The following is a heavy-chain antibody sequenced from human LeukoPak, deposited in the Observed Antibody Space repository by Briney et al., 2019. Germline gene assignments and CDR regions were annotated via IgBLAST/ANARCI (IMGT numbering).Heavy chain of an antibody. CDR2: FDPEDGET. Sequence: GASVKVSCKVSGYTLTGLSMHWVRQAPGKGLEWMGGFDPEDGETIYAQKFQGRVTMTTDTSTSTAYMELRSLRSDDTAVYYCARGSGLIDYWGQGTLVTVSS. CDR3: ARGSGLIDY. CDR1: GYTLTGLS. J-gene: IGHJ4*02. D-gene: IGHD3-10*01. V-gene: IGHV1-24*01.